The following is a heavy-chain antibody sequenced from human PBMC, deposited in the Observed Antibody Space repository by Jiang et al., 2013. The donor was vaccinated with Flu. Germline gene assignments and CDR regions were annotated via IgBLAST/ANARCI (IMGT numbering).Heavy chain of an antibody. Sequence: QTLSLTCAISGDSVSTNSAAWNWVRQSPSRGLEWLGRTYYRPKWYIDYAESVKSRITINPDTSKNQFSLQLNSVTPEDTAVYYCARYYDATGGYLDYWGQGTLVTVSS. V-gene: IGHV6-1*01. CDR2: TYYRPKWYI. CDR1: GDSVSTNSAA. J-gene: IGHJ4*02. CDR3: ARYYDATGGYLDY. D-gene: IGHD4/OR15-4a*01.